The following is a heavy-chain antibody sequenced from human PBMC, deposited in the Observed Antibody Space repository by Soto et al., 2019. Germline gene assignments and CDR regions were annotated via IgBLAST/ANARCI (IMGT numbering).Heavy chain of an antibody. V-gene: IGHV1-18*01. J-gene: IGHJ4*02. Sequence: QVHLVQSGAEVKKPGASVKVSCKGSGYTFTSYGITWVRQAPGQGLEWMGWISAHNGNTNYAQKLQGSVTVTRATSTSTAYMELRSLRSDDTAVYYCARGRYGDYWGQGALVTVSS. CDR1: GYTFTSYG. D-gene: IGHD1-1*01. CDR3: ARGRYGDY. CDR2: ISAHNGNT.